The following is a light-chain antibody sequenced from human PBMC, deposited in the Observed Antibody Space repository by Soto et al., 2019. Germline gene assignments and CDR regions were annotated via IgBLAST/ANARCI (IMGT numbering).Light chain of an antibody. CDR2: DAS. CDR1: QTVRNNY. J-gene: IGKJ5*01. CDR3: QQYYNWPRT. V-gene: IGKV3-20*01. Sequence: EFVLTQSPGTLSLSPGERATLSCRASQTVRNNYLAWYQQKPGQAPRLLIYDASSRATGIPDRFSGGGSGTDFTLTISRLEPEDFAVYYCQQYYNWPRTFGQGTLLEIK.